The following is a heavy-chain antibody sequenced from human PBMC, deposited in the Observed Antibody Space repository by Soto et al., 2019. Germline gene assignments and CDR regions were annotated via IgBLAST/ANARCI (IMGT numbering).Heavy chain of an antibody. CDR3: AKEPIYFGPGSSLSYYYYGLDV. J-gene: IGHJ6*02. CDR2: INTDGSGT. Sequence: GGSLRLSCAAAGFTFSSDWMHWVRQAPGKGLVWVSRINTDGSGTTYADSVKGRFTISRDMSKNTLYLQMNSLRPEDTAIYYCAKEPIYFGPGSSLSYYYYGLDVWGQGTTVTAP. CDR1: GFTFSSDW. D-gene: IGHD3-10*01. V-gene: IGHV3-74*01.